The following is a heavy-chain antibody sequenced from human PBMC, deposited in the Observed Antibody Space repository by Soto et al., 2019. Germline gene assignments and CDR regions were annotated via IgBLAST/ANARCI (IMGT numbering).Heavy chain of an antibody. CDR2: ISNSGRIT. Sequence: DLEESGGGLVKPGESLRLSCTASGFIFSDYYMSWIRQAPGKGLEWVSDISNSGRITHHADSVEGRFTISRDNAKDSLYLQMNSLRPEDSAIYYCARDHGGGGLTLEYWGQGTLVTVSS. V-gene: IGHV3-11*01. CDR1: GFIFSDYY. D-gene: IGHD3-16*01. CDR3: ARDHGGGGLTLEY. J-gene: IGHJ4*02.